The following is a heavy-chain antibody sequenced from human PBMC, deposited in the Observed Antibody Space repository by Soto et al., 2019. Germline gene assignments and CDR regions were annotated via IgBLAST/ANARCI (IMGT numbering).Heavy chain of an antibody. CDR1: GGSISTGVYS. CDR2: INHSGST. J-gene: IGHJ6*02. V-gene: IGHV4-30-2*01. CDR3: ARGHYRYAMDV. Sequence: SETLSLTCDVSGGSISTGVYSWNWIRQPPGKGLEWVGYINHSGSTYDNPSLKSRVTMSVNRSKNQFSLNLTSVAAADTAVYFCARGHYRYAMDVWGQGTTVTVSS.